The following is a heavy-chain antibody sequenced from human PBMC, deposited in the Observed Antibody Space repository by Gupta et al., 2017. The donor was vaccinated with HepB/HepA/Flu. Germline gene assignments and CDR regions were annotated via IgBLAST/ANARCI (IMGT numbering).Heavy chain of an antibody. CDR2: ISAYNSDT. J-gene: IGHJ6*02. V-gene: IGHV1-18*01. CDR3: ARWGLQYSDGMDV. Sequence: QVQLVQSGAEVKKPGASVKVSCKASGYMSTNYGFSWVRQAPGQGLEWMGWISAYNSDTNYAQKLQGRVTLTTDTSTSTVYMELRSLRSDDTAVYFCARWGLQYSDGMDVWGQGTTVTVSS. D-gene: IGHD4-11*01. CDR1: GYMSTNYG.